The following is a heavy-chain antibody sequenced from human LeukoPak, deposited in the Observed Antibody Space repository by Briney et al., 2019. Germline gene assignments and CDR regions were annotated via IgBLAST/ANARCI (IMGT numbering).Heavy chain of an antibody. Sequence: PGGSLRLSCAASGFSLSDYYMSWIRQAPGKGLEWVSYISSRGSAIYYADSVKGRFTISRDNAKNSLYLQMNSLRAEDTAVYYCARGLIRGIDYWGQGTLVTVSS. CDR2: ISSRGSAI. V-gene: IGHV3-11*04. CDR1: GFSLSDYY. J-gene: IGHJ4*02. D-gene: IGHD3-16*01. CDR3: ARGLIRGIDY.